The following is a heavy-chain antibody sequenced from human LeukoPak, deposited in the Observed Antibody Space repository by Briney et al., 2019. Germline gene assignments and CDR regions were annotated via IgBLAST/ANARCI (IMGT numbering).Heavy chain of an antibody. J-gene: IGHJ6*03. V-gene: IGHV3-21*01. Sequence: GGSLRLSCAASGFTFNNYNMNWVRQAPGKALEWVSSITSSGTYIFYADSVKGRFTISRDNAKNSLYLQINSLGPEDTAVYFCARDPYSGNYGSYYYYYMDVWSKGTTVTVSS. CDR3: ARDPYSGNYGSYYYYYMDV. CDR1: GFTFNNYN. D-gene: IGHD3-22*01. CDR2: ITSSGTYI.